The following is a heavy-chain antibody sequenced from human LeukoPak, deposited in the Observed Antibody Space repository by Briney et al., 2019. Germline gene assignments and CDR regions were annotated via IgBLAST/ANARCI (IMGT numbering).Heavy chain of an antibody. V-gene: IGHV1-2*02. CDR3: ARVGSMMTGDWFDP. Sequence: GASVKVSCKASGYTFTGYYMHWVRQAPGQGLEWMGWINPNSGGTNYAQKFQGRVTMTRDTSISTAYMELSRLRSDDTAVYYCARVGSMMTGDWFDPWGQGTLVTVSS. CDR2: INPNSGGT. J-gene: IGHJ5*02. D-gene: IGHD3-22*01. CDR1: GYTFTGYY.